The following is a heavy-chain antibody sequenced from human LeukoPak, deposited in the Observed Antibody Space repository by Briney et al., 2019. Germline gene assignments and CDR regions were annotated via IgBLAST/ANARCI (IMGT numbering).Heavy chain of an antibody. D-gene: IGHD3-10*01. V-gene: IGHV1-3*01. J-gene: IGHJ4*02. CDR1: GYTFTSYA. CDR2: INAGNGNT. CDR3: ARDTYYYGSGDY. Sequence: ASVKVSCKASGYTFTSYAMHWVRQAPGQRLEWMGWINAGNGNTKYSQKFQGRVTITRDTSASTAYMELSSLRSEDTAVYYCARDTYYYGSGDYWGQGTLVTVSS.